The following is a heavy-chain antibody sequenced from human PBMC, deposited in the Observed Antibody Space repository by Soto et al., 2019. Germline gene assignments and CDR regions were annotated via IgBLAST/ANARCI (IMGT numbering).Heavy chain of an antibody. V-gene: IGHV3-33*01. CDR2: IWYDGSNK. D-gene: IGHD3-10*01. J-gene: IGHJ4*02. Sequence: QVQLVESGGGAVQPGRSLRLSCAASGFTFSTYGMHWVRQAPGKGLEWVAVIWYDGSNKYYADSVKGRFTISRDNSKNSLYLQMISVRAEDTAVYYCARGYRYGPLDYWGQGAMVTVSS. CDR1: GFTFSTYG. CDR3: ARGYRYGPLDY.